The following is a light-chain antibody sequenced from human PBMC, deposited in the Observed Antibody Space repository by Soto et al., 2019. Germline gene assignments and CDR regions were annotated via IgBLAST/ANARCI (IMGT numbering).Light chain of an antibody. CDR3: QHYNSYSEA. CDR2: KAS. CDR1: HTVRSW. V-gene: IGKV1-5*03. Sequence: EIRMTQSPSTLSGSVGDGVSIXCRASHTVRSWMDWSQQSAGQAPKRLIDKASTLKSGGPSRFSCSGSATEFTRTISSRQPEDFATYYRQHYNSYSEAFGQGTKVDIK. J-gene: IGKJ1*01.